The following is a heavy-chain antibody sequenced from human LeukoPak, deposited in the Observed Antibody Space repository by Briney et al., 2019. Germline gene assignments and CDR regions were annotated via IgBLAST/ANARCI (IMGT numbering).Heavy chain of an antibody. J-gene: IGHJ4*02. V-gene: IGHV3-23*01. CDR1: GFTFSSYA. CDR3: AKDMSYASGYDSGDTFFDY. CDR2: ISGSGGST. D-gene: IGHD5-12*01. Sequence: GGSLRLSCAASGFTFSSYAMSWVRQAPGKGLEWVSAISGSGGSTYYADSVKGRFTISRDNSKNTLYLQMNSLRAEDTAVYYCAKDMSYASGYDSGDTFFDYWGQGTLVTVSS.